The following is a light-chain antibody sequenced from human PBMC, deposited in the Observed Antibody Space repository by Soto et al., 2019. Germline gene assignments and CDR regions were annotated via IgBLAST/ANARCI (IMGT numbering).Light chain of an antibody. CDR3: QQYSFWWGT. Sequence: EMVMTQSPATLSVSPGERVTLSCRASQSVSSNLAWYQQKPGQAPRLLIYGASSRATGIPARFSGSGSGTEFTLTISSLQSEDFAVYYCQQYSFWWGTFGQGSKVEIQ. J-gene: IGKJ1*01. CDR1: QSVSSN. V-gene: IGKV3-15*01. CDR2: GAS.